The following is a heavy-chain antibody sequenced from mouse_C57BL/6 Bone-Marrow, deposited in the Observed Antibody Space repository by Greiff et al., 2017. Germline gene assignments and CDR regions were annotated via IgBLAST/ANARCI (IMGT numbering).Heavy chain of an antibody. CDR1: GYTFTSYW. CDR3: ARGRLRRGSWFAY. V-gene: IGHV1-55*01. CDR2: IYPGSGST. D-gene: IGHD2-4*01. Sequence: QVQLQQPGAELVKPGASVKMSCKASGYTFTSYWITWVKQRPGQGLEWIGDIYPGSGSTNYNEKFKSKATLTVDTSSSTAYMQLSSLTSEDSAVYYGARGRLRRGSWFAYWGQGTLVTVSA. J-gene: IGHJ3*01.